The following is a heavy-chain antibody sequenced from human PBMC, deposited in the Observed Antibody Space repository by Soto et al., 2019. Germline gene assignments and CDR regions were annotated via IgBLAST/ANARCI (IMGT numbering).Heavy chain of an antibody. J-gene: IGHJ6*02. V-gene: IGHV1-69*01. Sequence: VMVSSTASGGTFSSYAVSWGRQAPGQGLEWLGGIIPIFGTANYAQKFQGRVTITAGESPTTAYMELSSLTSEDTAVYYCARGVAARPRSFYSYGMDVWGQGTMVTVS. CDR2: IIPIFGTA. D-gene: IGHD6-6*01. CDR3: ARGVAARPRSFYSYGMDV. CDR1: GGTFSSYA.